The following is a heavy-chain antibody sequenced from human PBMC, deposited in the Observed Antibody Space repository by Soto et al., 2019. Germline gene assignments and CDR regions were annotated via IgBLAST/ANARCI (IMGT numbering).Heavy chain of an antibody. J-gene: IGHJ6*02. CDR2: ISAYNGNT. CDR1: GYTFTSYG. CDR3: AREGGSYFYYYGMDV. D-gene: IGHD1-26*01. Sequence: QVQLVQSGAEVKKPGASVKVSCKASGYTFTSYGISWVRQAPGQGLEWMGWISAYNGNTNYAQKLQGRVTMTTDTSXXTAYMELRSLRSDDTAVYYCAREGGSYFYYYGMDVWGQGTTVTVSS. V-gene: IGHV1-18*01.